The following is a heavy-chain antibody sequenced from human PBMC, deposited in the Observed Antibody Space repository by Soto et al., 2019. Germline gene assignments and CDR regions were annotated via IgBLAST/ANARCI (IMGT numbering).Heavy chain of an antibody. J-gene: IGHJ4*02. CDR3: ATLLWFGELSSY. V-gene: IGHV3-23*01. D-gene: IGHD3-10*01. Sequence: GESLKISCAASGFTFSSYAMSWVRQAPGKGLEWVSAISSSGGSTYYADSVKGRFTISRDNSKNTLNLQMNSLRAEDTAVYYCATLLWFGELSSYWGQGTLVTVSS. CDR2: ISSSGGST. CDR1: GFTFSSYA.